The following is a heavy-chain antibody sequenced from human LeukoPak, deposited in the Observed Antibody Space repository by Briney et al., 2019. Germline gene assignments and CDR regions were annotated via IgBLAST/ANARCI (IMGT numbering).Heavy chain of an antibody. CDR1: GGSISSYY. CDR2: IYTSGST. Sequence: SETLSLTCTVSGGSISSYYWSWIRRPAGKGLEWIGRIYTSGSTNYNPSLKSRVTMSVDTSKNQFSLKLSSVTAADTAVYYCARGPQYCSDGSCYSYAFDIWGQGTMVTVSS. V-gene: IGHV4-4*07. D-gene: IGHD2-15*01. CDR3: ARGPQYCSDGSCYSYAFDI. J-gene: IGHJ3*02.